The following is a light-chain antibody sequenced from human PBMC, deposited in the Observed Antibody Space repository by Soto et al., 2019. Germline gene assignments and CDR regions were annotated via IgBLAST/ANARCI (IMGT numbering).Light chain of an antibody. J-gene: IGKJ4*01. CDR3: QQHNSFPVT. CDR2: KAS. CDR1: QRISSW. V-gene: IGKV1-5*03. Sequence: DIQMTQSPSTLSASVGDRVTITCRASQRISSWLAWYQQKPGKAPKLLIYKASSLESGVPSRSSGSGSGTEFTLTISSLQPDDFATYYCQQHNSFPVTFGGGTKVDIK.